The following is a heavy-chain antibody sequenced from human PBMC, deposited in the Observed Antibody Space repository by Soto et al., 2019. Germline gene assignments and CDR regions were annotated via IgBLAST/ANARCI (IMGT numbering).Heavy chain of an antibody. CDR1: GYSISSGYY. Sequence: SETLSLTCAVSGYSISSGYYWGWIRQPPGKGLEWIGSIYHSGSTYYNPSLKSRVTISVDMSKSQVSLSLTSVTAADTPRYYCTNSRGLSRADSWGRGILVTVSS. V-gene: IGHV4-38-2*01. J-gene: IGHJ5*01. CDR2: IYHSGST. D-gene: IGHD3-10*01. CDR3: TNSRGLSRADS.